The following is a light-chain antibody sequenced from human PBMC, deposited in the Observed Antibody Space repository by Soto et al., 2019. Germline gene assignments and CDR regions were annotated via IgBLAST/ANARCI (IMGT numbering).Light chain of an antibody. CDR2: GAS. CDR1: QSVSSSY. V-gene: IGKV3-20*01. Sequence: EIVLTQSPGTLSLSPGERATLSCRASQSVSSSYLAWYQQKPGQAPRLLIYGASSRATGIPDRFSVSGSVTGFTLGMTSPQPEAVALYYCQEYCSSPPTFGQGTKLESK. J-gene: IGKJ2*01. CDR3: QEYCSSPPT.